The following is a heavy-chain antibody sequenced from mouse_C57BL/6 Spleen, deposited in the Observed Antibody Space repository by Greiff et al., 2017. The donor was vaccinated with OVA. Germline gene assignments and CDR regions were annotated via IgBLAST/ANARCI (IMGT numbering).Heavy chain of an antibody. J-gene: IGHJ2*01. V-gene: IGHV6-6*01. D-gene: IGHD2-4*01. CDR3: TRPYDYLGYFDY. Sequence: EVMLVESGGGLVQPGGSMKLSCAASGFTFSDAWMDWVRQSPEKGLEWVAEIRNKANNHATYYAESVKGRFTISRDDSKSSVYLQMNSLRAEDTGIYYCTRPYDYLGYFDYWGQGTTLTVSS. CDR2: IRNKANNHAT. CDR1: GFTFSDAW.